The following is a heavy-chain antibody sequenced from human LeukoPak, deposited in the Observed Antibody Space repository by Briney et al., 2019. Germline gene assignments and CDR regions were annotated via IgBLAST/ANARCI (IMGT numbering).Heavy chain of an antibody. CDR3: TRGPKINPRGWNDVGWFDP. V-gene: IGHV3-13*01. D-gene: IGHD1-1*01. CDR1: GFTFSGYD. J-gene: IGHJ5*02. CDR2: IGTAGDT. Sequence: GGSLRLSCAASGFTFSGYDMHWVRQGTGEGLEWVAGIGTAGDTFYPDSVKGRFTIARENAEDFLYLQMNSLRAGDTAVYYCTRGPKINPRGWNDVGWFDPWGQGALVTVSS.